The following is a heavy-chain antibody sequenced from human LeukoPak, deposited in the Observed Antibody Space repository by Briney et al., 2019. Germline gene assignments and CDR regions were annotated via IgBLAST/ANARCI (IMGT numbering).Heavy chain of an antibody. CDR1: GGSISSYY. CDR2: IYYSGST. D-gene: IGHD5-18*01. Sequence: SETLSLTCTVSGGSISSYYWSWIRQPPGKGLEWIGYIYYSGSTNYNPSLKSRVTISVDTSKNQLSLKLSSVTAADTAVYYCARSWAGYTAIDYWGQGTLVTVSS. J-gene: IGHJ4*02. V-gene: IGHV4-59*01. CDR3: ARSWAGYTAIDY.